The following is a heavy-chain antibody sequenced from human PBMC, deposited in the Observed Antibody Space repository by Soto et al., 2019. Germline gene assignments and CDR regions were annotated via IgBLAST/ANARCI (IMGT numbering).Heavy chain of an antibody. CDR1: VYTFTGYY. D-gene: IGHD2-2*01. CDR2: INPNSGGT. CDR3: ARQAGYCSSTGCSPYAGPRTEENCYGMDV. V-gene: IGHV1-2*04. Sequence: ASVKVSCKASVYTFTGYYMHWVRQAPGQGLEWMGWINPNSGGTNYAQKFQGWVAMTRDTSISTAYMELSRLRSDDTAVYYCARQAGYCSSTGCSPYAGPRTEENCYGMDVWGQGTTVTVSS. J-gene: IGHJ6*01.